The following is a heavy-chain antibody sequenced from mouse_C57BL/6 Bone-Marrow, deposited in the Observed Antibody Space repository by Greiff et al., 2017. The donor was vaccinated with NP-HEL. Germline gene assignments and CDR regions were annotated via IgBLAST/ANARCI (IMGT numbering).Heavy chain of an antibody. D-gene: IGHD1-1*01. Sequence: EVKLMESGGDLVKPGGSLKLSCAASGFTFSSYGMSWVRQTPDQRLEWVATISSGGGYTYYPASVKGRFTISRDTASNTPYMQMSSLKSEDTAMYYGARRPITTVVAKYYIDYWGQGTTLTVSS. J-gene: IGHJ2*01. CDR1: GFTFSSYG. V-gene: IGHV5-6*01. CDR3: ARRPITTVVAKYYIDY. CDR2: ISSGGGYT.